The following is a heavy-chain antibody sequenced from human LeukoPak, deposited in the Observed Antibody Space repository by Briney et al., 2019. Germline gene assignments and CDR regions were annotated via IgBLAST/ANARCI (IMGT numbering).Heavy chain of an antibody. V-gene: IGHV3-48*01. Sequence: GGSLRLSCAASGFTFSDYSMNWVRQAPGKGLEWISYIGIDSGNTNYTDSVKGRFTISGDKAKNSLYLQMNSLRVEDTAVYYCARDYKYAFDNWGQGTLVTVSS. CDR2: IGIDSGNT. J-gene: IGHJ4*02. CDR3: ARDYKYAFDN. D-gene: IGHD5-24*01. CDR1: GFTFSDYS.